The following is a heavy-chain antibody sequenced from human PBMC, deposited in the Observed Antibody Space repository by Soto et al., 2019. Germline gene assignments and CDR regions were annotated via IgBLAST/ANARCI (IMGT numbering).Heavy chain of an antibody. V-gene: IGHV4-39*01. D-gene: IGHD6-13*01. CDR2: SNYGGPT. Sequence: PSETLALTCTVSGGAINSTVYYWVWIRQPPGKVLEWIGSSNYGGPTYYSPSLQSRVTISLDTAKNHFSLNLRSVTAADTAVYYCARHGAYSTSVYYYYGMDVWGQGTTVTVSS. J-gene: IGHJ6*02. CDR3: ARHGAYSTSVYYYYGMDV. CDR1: GGAINSTVYY.